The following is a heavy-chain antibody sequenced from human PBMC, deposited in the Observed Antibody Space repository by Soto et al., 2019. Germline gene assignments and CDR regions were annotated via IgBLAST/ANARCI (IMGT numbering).Heavy chain of an antibody. CDR3: AGGDVDYGECAVGWYFDL. D-gene: IGHD4-17*01. V-gene: IGHV3-74*01. CDR2: INSEGSST. CDR1: GFTFSSYW. J-gene: IGHJ2*01. Sequence: EVQLVESGGGLVQPGGSLRLSCAASGFTFSSYWMHWVRQAPGKGLVWVSRINSEGSSTSYADSVKGRFTISRDNTKNTLYLQITRLRAKDRAVYYCAGGDVDYGECAVGWYFDLWGRGTLVTVSS.